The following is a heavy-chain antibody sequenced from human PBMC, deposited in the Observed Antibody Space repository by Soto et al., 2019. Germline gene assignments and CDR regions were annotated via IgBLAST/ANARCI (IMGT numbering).Heavy chain of an antibody. CDR2: IYWDESK. CDR1: GFSLSTNGVG. D-gene: IGHD4-17*01. Sequence: QITLKESGPTLVKPTQTLTLTCTFSGFSLSTNGVGVGWIRQPPGKALEWLALIYWDESKEYSPSLKSRLTITNDTSRNQVVLTMTNMDPVDTATYYCAKKGGGDYILGYWGQGTLVTVSS. V-gene: IGHV2-5*02. CDR3: AKKGGGDYILGY. J-gene: IGHJ4*02.